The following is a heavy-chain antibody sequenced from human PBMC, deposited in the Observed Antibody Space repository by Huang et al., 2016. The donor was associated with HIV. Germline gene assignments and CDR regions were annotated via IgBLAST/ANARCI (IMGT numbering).Heavy chain of an antibody. CDR2: IKQDGSEK. CDR3: THTGYSIYYFDY. Sequence: EVQLVESGGGLVQPGGSLRLSCAASGFTFSSYWMSWVRQDPGKGLEWVANIKQDGSEKYYVDSVKGRVTISRDNAKNSLYLQMNSLRAEDTAVYYCTHTGYSIYYFDYWGQGTLVTVSS. CDR1: GFTFSSYW. J-gene: IGHJ4*02. V-gene: IGHV3-7*01. D-gene: IGHD6-13*01.